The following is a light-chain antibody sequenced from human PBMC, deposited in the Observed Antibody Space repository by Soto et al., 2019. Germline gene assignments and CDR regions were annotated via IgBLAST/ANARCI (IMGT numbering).Light chain of an antibody. Sequence: EIVLTQSPATLSLSPGERATLSCRASQSVGTYFAWYQQKPGQAPRLLIYDASNRATGIPARFSGSGSGTDFTLNIRSLEPEDFEVYYCQQRSNWPLTFGGGTKVDIK. CDR3: QQRSNWPLT. J-gene: IGKJ4*01. V-gene: IGKV3-11*01. CDR2: DAS. CDR1: QSVGTY.